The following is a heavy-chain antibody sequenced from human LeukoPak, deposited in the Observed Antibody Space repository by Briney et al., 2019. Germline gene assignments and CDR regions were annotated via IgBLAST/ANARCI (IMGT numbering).Heavy chain of an antibody. CDR2: ISGSGGST. CDR3: AKYYYYSSGSPYYFDY. CDR1: GFTFSSYA. Sequence: GGSLRLSCVASGFTFSSYAMSWVRQAPGKGLEWVSTISGSGGSTYYADSVKGRFTISRDNSKNTLYLQMNSLRAEDTAVYYCAKYYYYSSGSPYYFDYWGQGTLVTVSS. D-gene: IGHD3-22*01. J-gene: IGHJ4*02. V-gene: IGHV3-23*01.